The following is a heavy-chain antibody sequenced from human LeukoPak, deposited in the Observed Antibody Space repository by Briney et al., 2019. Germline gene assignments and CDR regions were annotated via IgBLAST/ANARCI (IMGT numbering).Heavy chain of an antibody. J-gene: IGHJ4*02. Sequence: ASVKVSCKASGYTFTGYYMHWVRQAPGQGLEWMGWINPNSGGTNYAQKFQGRVTMTRDTSISTAYMELSRLRSDDTAVYYCARSDPYGDCSGYFDYWGQGTLVTVSS. CDR3: ARSDPYGDCSGYFDY. D-gene: IGHD2-21*02. CDR2: INPNSGGT. CDR1: GYTFTGYY. V-gene: IGHV1-2*02.